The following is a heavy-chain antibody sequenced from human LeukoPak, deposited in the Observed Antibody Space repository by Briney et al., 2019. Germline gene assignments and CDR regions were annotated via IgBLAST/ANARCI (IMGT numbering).Heavy chain of an antibody. J-gene: IGHJ4*02. CDR1: GFTVSSNY. CDR2: IYSGGST. V-gene: IGHV3-66*01. D-gene: IGHD5-18*01. Sequence: GGSLRLSCAASGFTVSSNYMSWVRQAPGKGLEWFSVIYSGGSTYYADSVKGRFTISRDNSKNTLYLQMNSLRAEDTAVYYCARDSRYSYGALDYWGQGTLVTVSS. CDR3: ARDSRYSYGALDY.